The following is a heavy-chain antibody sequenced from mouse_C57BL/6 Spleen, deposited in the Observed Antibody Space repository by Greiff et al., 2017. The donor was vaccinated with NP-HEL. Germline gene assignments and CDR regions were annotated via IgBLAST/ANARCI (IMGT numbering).Heavy chain of an antibody. CDR2: ISDGGSYT. D-gene: IGHD1-1*01. Sequence: EVQRVESGGGLVKPGGSLKLSCAASGFTFSSYAMSWVRQTPEKRLGWVATISDGGSYTYYPDNVKGRFTISRDNAKNNLYLQMSHLKSEDTAMYYCARHYYGSSKYFDYWGQGTTLTVSS. CDR1: GFTFSSYA. V-gene: IGHV5-4*01. J-gene: IGHJ2*01. CDR3: ARHYYGSSKYFDY.